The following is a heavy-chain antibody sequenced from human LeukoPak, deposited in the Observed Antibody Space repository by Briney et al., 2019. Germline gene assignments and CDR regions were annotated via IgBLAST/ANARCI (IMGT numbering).Heavy chain of an antibody. CDR1: GGSISSYY. V-gene: IGHV4-4*07. J-gene: IGHJ5*02. CDR2: IYSSGRT. CDR3: ARSGTGDLHRFDP. Sequence: SETLSLTCTFSGGSISSYYWSWIRQPAGKGLEWIGHIYSSGRTNYNPSLKSRVTMSLYTPKNQFSLRLRSVTAADTAVYYCARSGTGDLHRFDPWGQGTLVTVSS. D-gene: IGHD7-27*01.